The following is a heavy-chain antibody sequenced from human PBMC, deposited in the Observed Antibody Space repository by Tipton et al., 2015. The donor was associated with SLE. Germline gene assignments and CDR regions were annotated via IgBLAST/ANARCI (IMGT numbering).Heavy chain of an antibody. CDR3: ARHGWQQLDRDGFDF. CDR2: IYYSGST. V-gene: IGHV4-39*01. D-gene: IGHD6-13*01. Sequence: LRLSCTVSGGSISSSSYYWGWIRQPPGKGLEWIGSIYYSGSTYYTPSLKSRVSISVYTSKNQFSLRLNSVTAADTAVFYCARHGWQQLDRDGFDFWGQGTLVTVSS. CDR1: GGSISSSSYY. J-gene: IGHJ4*02.